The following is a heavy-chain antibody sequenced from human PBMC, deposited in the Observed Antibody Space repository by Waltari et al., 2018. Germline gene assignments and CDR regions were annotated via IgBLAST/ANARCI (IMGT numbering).Heavy chain of an antibody. CDR3: ARVDARGVPHPFDS. D-gene: IGHD3-10*01. V-gene: IGHV3-21*01. CDR1: GFFFSYYS. J-gene: IGHJ4*02. Sequence: EVHLVESGGGLVKPGGSLRLSCAASGFFFSYYSLNWVRQAPGKGLEWVSHNGRNNYKFYADSVKGRFSISRDNAAKSLFLQMNSLRVEDTAIYFCARVDARGVPHPFDSWGQGTLVTVSS. CDR2: HNGRNNYK.